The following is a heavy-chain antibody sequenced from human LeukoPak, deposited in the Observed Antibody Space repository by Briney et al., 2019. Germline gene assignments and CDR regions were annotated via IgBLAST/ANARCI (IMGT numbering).Heavy chain of an antibody. J-gene: IGHJ4*02. CDR2: ISGSGGST. Sequence: GGSLRLSCAASGFTFSSYAMSWIRQAPGKGLEWVSAISGSGGSTYYADSVKGRFTISRDNSKNTLYLQMNSLRAEDTAVYYCAKDFSYDFWSGYDYWGQGTLVTVSS. V-gene: IGHV3-23*01. CDR3: AKDFSYDFWSGYDY. D-gene: IGHD3-3*01. CDR1: GFTFSSYA.